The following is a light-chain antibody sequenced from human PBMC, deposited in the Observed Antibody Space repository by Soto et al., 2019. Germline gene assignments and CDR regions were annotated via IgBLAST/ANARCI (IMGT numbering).Light chain of an antibody. J-gene: IGKJ5*01. Sequence: EIVLTQSPATLSLSPGEIVTLSCRASQSVSNNYLAWYQQKPGQAPRLLIYGASNRASGIPARFSGSGSETDFTLTISSLEPEDFAVYYCQQRSDWPLTFGQGTRLEI. CDR1: QSVSNNY. CDR3: QQRSDWPLT. CDR2: GAS. V-gene: IGKV3-11*01.